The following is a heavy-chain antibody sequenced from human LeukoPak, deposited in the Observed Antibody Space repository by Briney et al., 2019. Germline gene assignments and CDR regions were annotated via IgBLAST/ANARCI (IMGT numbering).Heavy chain of an antibody. CDR3: AKDLSKTPFYGDYAPGVDI. CDR1: GFTFSSYA. CDR2: ISYDGSNK. V-gene: IGHV3-30*04. D-gene: IGHD4-17*01. Sequence: PGGSLRLSCAASGFTFSSYAMHWVRQAPGKGLEWVAVISYDGSNKYYADSVKGRFTISRDNSKNTLYLQMNSLRAEDTAVYYCAKDLSKTPFYGDYAPGVDIWGQGTMVTVSS. J-gene: IGHJ3*02.